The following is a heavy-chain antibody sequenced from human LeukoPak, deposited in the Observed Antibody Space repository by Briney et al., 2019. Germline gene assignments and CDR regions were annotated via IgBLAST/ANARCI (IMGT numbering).Heavy chain of an antibody. CDR1: GFTFSSYT. V-gene: IGHV3-23*01. D-gene: IGHD1-26*01. CDR2: INSSVAAT. Sequence: PGKSLRLSCAASGFTFSSYTMTWVRQAPGKGLEWVSGINSSVAATYYADSVKGRFTISRDNSRNTLYLQMNSLRAEDTALYYCAKGFSAYSGSSLDSWGQGTLVTVSS. J-gene: IGHJ4*02. CDR3: AKGFSAYSGSSLDS.